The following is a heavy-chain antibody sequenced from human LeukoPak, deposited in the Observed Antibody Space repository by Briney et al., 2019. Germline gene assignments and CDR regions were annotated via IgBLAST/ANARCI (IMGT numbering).Heavy chain of an antibody. CDR3: ARGLRLVVPAANNWFDP. V-gene: IGHV4-34*01. CDR1: GGSFSGYY. CDR2: INHSGST. Sequence: SETLSLTCAVYGGSFSGYYWSWIRQPPGKGLEWIGEINHSGSTNYNPSLKSRVTISVDTSKNQFSPKLSSVTAADTAVYYCARGLRLVVPAANNWFDPWGQGTLVTVSS. D-gene: IGHD2-2*01. J-gene: IGHJ5*02.